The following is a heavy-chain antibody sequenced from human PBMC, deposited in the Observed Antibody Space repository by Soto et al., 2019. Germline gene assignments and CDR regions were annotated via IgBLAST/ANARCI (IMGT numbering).Heavy chain of an antibody. J-gene: IGHJ5*02. Sequence: GGSLRLSFTASGFTFSSYALPGVGQAPGKGLEWVSSISGSGGATYYADSVKGRFTISRDDSKNTLFLQMDSLRAEDTALYYCAKAGRPFYDLWSENRFDPWGQGTLVTVSS. CDR3: AKAGRPFYDLWSENRFDP. V-gene: IGHV3-23*01. CDR2: ISGSGGAT. D-gene: IGHD3-3*01. CDR1: GFTFSSYA.